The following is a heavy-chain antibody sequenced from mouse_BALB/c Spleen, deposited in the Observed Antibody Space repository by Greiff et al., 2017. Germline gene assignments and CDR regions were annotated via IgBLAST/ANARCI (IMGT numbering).Heavy chain of an antibody. D-gene: IGHD2-4*01. V-gene: IGHV14-1*02. CDR2: IDPENGNT. CDR1: GFNIKDYY. J-gene: IGHJ3*01. Sequence: VQLQQSGAELVRPGALVKLSCKASGFNIKDYYMHWVKQRPEQGLEWIGWIDPENGNTIYDPKFQGKASITADTSSNTAYLQLSSLTSEDTAVYYCARAITTRTWCAYWGQGTLVTVSA. CDR3: ARAITTRTWCAY.